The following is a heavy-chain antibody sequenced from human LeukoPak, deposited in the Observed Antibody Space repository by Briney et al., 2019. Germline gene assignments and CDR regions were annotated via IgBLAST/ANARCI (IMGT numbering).Heavy chain of an antibody. V-gene: IGHV3-7*01. CDR3: ARDRGGSRIDY. Sequence: GGSLRLSCAGSGFTFSSYWMSWVRQAPGKGLEWVANINQDGSEKYYVDSVKGRFTISRDNGKNSLYLQMNSLRDEDTAVYYCARDRGGSRIDYWGQGTLVTASS. CDR2: INQDGSEK. CDR1: GFTFSSYW. D-gene: IGHD1-26*01. J-gene: IGHJ4*02.